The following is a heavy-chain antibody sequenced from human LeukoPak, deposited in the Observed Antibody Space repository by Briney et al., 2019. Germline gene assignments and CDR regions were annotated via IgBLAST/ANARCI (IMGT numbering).Heavy chain of an antibody. D-gene: IGHD3-10*01. J-gene: IGHJ4*02. CDR3: AKLSRSYYGSGSSTSFDY. V-gene: IGHV3-23*01. CDR2: ISGSGGST. CDR1: GFTVSSTY. Sequence: GGSLRLSCAASGFTVSSTYMSWVRQAPGKGLEWVSAISGSGGSTYYADSVKGRFTISRDNSKNTLYLQMNSLRAEDTAVYYCAKLSRSYYGSGSSTSFDYWGQGTLVTVSS.